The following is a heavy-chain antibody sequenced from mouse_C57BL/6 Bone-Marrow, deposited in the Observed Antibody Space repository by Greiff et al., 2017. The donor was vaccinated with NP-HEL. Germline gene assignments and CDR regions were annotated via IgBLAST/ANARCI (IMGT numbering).Heavy chain of an antibody. CDR3: ARGHYYGSSDY. CDR2: IYPRSGNT. D-gene: IGHD1-1*01. V-gene: IGHV1-81*01. Sequence: VKLMESGAELARPGASVKLSCKASGYTFTSYGISWVKQRTGQGLEWIGEIYPRSGNTYYNEKFKGKATLTADKSSSTAYMELRSLTSEDSAVYFCARGHYYGSSDYWGQGTTLTVSS. J-gene: IGHJ2*01. CDR1: GYTFTSYG.